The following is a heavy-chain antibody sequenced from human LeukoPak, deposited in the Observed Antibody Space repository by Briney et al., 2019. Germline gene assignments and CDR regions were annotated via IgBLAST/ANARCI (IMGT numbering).Heavy chain of an antibody. V-gene: IGHV4-59*01. CDR2: VHYSGNA. CDR1: DGSITNYD. J-gene: IGHJ4*02. D-gene: IGHD5-24*01. Sequence: PSETQSLTCTVSDGSITNYDWSWVRQSPGKGLEFIGRVHYSGNAIYNPSFRSRVTISIDTSKRHFFLQLKSVTAADTAVYYCATGYNGFRVEGRYFYSWGQGTLVTVSS. CDR3: ATGYNGFRVEGRYFYS.